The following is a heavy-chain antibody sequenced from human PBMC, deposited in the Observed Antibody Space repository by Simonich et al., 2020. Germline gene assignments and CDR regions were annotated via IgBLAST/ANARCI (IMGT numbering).Heavy chain of an antibody. CDR2: YTPILDIA. J-gene: IGHJ6*03. CDR3: ARGGLADRRIVYYYYMDV. CDR1: GGTFSSYA. V-gene: IGHV1-69*09. D-gene: IGHD2-15*01. Sequence: QGQLVQSGAEVKKPGSSVKVSCKASGGTFSSYAISWVRQAPGKGLEWKGGYTPILDIAHYAKKFQGRVTITADKSTSTAYMELSSLRSEDTAVYYCARGGLADRRIVYYYYMDVWGKGTTVTVSS.